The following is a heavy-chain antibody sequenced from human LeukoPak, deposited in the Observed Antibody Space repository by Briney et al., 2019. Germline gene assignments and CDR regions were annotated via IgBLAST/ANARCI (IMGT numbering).Heavy chain of an antibody. D-gene: IGHD2-15*01. J-gene: IGHJ4*02. CDR2: IYYSGGT. CDR3: ATAGYSGGNPFEY. V-gene: IGHV4-59*01. CDR1: GGSISNYY. Sequence: PSETLSLTCTVSGGSISNYYWSWIRQPPGKGLEWIGYIYYSGGTNYNPSLKSRVTISVDTSKNQFSLKLTSVTAADRAVYYCATAGYSGGNPFEYWGQGTLVTVSS.